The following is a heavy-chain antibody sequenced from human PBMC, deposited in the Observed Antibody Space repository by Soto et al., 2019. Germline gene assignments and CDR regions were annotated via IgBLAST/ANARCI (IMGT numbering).Heavy chain of an antibody. CDR2: ISAYNGNT. CDR1: GYTFTSYG. D-gene: IGHD6-19*01. J-gene: IGHJ5*02. CDR3: ARGRGGSGWYNWFDP. V-gene: IGHV1-18*01. Sequence: ASVKVSCKASGYTFTSYGISWVRQAPGQGLERMGWISAYNGNTNYAQKLQGRVTMTTDTSTSTAYMELRSLRSDDTAVYYCARGRGGSGWYNWFDPWGQGTLVTVSS.